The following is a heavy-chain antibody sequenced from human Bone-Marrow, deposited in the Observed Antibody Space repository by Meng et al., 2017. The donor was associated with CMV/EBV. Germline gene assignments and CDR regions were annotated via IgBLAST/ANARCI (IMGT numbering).Heavy chain of an antibody. CDR1: GFTFSSYA. CDR3: AKSYNWKSWFDP. J-gene: IGHJ5*02. D-gene: IGHD1-1*01. CDR2: IYSGGSST. V-gene: IGHV3-23*03. Sequence: LSLTCAASGFTFSSYAMSWVRQAPGKGLEWVSVIYSGGSSTYYADSVKGRFTISRDNSKNTLYLQMNSLRAEDTAVYYCAKSYNWKSWFDPWGQGTLVTVSS.